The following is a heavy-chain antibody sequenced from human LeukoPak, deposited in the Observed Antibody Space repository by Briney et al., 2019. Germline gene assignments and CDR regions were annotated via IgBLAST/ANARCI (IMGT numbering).Heavy chain of an antibody. CDR3: ARNWGYFDE. V-gene: IGHV3-7*03. CDR2: IKNDGSEK. Sequence: PGRSLRLSCAASGFTFSGYGMHWVRQAPGKGLEWVATIKNDGSEKYYLDSVKGRFTISRDNTKNSLYLQMNSLRAEDTAVYYCARNWGYFDEWGQGTLVTVSS. D-gene: IGHD7-27*01. CDR1: GFTFSGYG. J-gene: IGHJ4*02.